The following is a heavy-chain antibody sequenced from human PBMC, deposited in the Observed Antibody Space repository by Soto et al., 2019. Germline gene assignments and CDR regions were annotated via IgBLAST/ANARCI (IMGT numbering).Heavy chain of an antibody. D-gene: IGHD2-2*01. Sequence: LSLTGDVLSGYVGSVGYSWSWIRQPPGKGLEWIGYIYHSGSTYYNPSLKSRVTISVDRSKNQFSLKLSSVTAADTAVYYRARAGAYQLLFASRGQGPLVT. J-gene: IGHJ5*01. CDR1: SGYVGSVGYS. CDR2: IYHSGST. V-gene: IGHV4-30-2*01. CDR3: ARAGAYQLLFAS.